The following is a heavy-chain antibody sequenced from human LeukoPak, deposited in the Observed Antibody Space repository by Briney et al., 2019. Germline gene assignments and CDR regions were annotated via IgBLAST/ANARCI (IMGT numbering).Heavy chain of an antibody. V-gene: IGHV3-23*01. Sequence: HPGGSLRLSCAASGFTFDNYRMSWVRQAPGKGLEWVSTENADGGNTYYADSVKGRFTISRDNSKSTLILQMNSLRVEDTALYYCTKRVKYGGTWDHFADWGQGTLVTVSS. CDR1: GFTFDNYR. D-gene: IGHD1-26*01. CDR2: ENADGGNT. J-gene: IGHJ4*02. CDR3: TKRVKYGGTWDHFAD.